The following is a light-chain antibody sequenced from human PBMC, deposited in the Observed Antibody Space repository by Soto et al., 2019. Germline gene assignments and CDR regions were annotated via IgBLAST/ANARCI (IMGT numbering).Light chain of an antibody. V-gene: IGKV1-5*01. J-gene: IGKJ1*01. CDR1: QTISSW. Sequence: DIQMTQSPSPLSGSVGDRVTITCRASQTISSWLAWYQQKPGKAPKLLIYDASSLESGVPSRVSGSGSGTEFTLTISSLQPDDFATYYCQQYNTFWTFGPGTKVDIK. CDR3: QQYNTFWT. CDR2: DAS.